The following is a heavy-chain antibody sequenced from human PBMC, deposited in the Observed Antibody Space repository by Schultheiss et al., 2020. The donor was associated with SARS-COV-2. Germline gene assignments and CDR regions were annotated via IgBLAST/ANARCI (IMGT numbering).Heavy chain of an antibody. D-gene: IGHD3-3*01. CDR2: IYYSGST. Sequence: SETLSLTCTVSGGSISSGDYYWSWIRQPPGKGLEWIGYIYYSGSTYYNPSLKSRVTISVDTSKNQFSLKLSSVTAADTAVYYCATTPYDFWSGYYMDVWGKGTTVTVSS. J-gene: IGHJ6*03. CDR1: GGSISSGDYY. CDR3: ATTPYDFWSGYYMDV. V-gene: IGHV4-30-4*08.